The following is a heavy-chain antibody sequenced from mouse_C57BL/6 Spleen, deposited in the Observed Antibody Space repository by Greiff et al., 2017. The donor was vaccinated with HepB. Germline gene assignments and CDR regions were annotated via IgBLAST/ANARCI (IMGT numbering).Heavy chain of an antibody. CDR3: ARHDYYGSSYAMDY. CDR1: GLSLTSYG. V-gene: IGHV2-6-1*01. Sequence: VQRVESGPGLVAPSQSLSITCTVSGLSLTSYGVHWVRQPPGKGLEWLVVIWSDGSTTYNSALKSRLSISKDNSKSQVFLKMNSLQTDDTAMYYCARHDYYGSSYAMDYWGQGTSVTVSS. D-gene: IGHD1-1*01. J-gene: IGHJ4*01. CDR2: IWSDGST.